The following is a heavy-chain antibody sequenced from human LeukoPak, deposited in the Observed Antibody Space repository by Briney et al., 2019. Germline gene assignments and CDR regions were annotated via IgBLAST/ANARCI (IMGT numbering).Heavy chain of an antibody. CDR3: ARARRIAAAGRDFDY. D-gene: IGHD6-13*01. J-gene: IGHJ4*02. CDR2: ISAYNGNT. V-gene: IGHV1-18*01. CDR1: GYTFTSYG. Sequence: ASVKVSCKASGYTFTSYGISWVRQAPGQGLEWMGWISAYNGNTNYAQKLQGRVTMTTDTSTSTAYMELRSLRSDDTAVYYCARARRIAAAGRDFDYWGQGTLVTVSS.